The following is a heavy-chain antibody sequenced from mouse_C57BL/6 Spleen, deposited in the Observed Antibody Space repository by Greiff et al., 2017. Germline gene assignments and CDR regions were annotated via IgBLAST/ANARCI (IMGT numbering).Heavy chain of an antibody. CDR3: ARALYYDYDGSFAY. V-gene: IGHV3-6*01. CDR1: GYSITSGYY. D-gene: IGHD2-4*01. CDR2: ISYDGSN. Sequence: ESGPGLVKPSQSLSLTCSVTGYSITSGYYWNWIRQFPGNKLEWMGYISYDGSNNYNPSLKNRISITRDTSKNQFFLKLNSVTTEDTATYYCARALYYDYDGSFAYWGQGTLVTVSA. J-gene: IGHJ3*01.